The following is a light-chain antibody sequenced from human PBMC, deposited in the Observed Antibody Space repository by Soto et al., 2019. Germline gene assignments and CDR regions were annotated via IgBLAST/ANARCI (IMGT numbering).Light chain of an antibody. CDR1: QGISSY. V-gene: IGKV1-9*01. CDR2: AAA. CDR3: QQLNSYPFLT. J-gene: IGKJ4*01. Sequence: DIQLTQSPSFLSASVGDRVTITCRASQGISSYLAWYHQKPGKAPKLPIYAAATLQSGVPSRFSGSGSGTEFTLTISSLQPEDFATAYCQQLNSYPFLTFGGGTKVEIK.